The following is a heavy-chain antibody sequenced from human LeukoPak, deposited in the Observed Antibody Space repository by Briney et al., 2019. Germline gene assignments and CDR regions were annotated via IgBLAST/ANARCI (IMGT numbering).Heavy chain of an antibody. D-gene: IGHD3-22*01. Sequence: ETLSLTCAVYGGSFSGYYWSWIRQPPGKGLEWIGEINHSGSTNYNPSLKSRVTISVDTSKNQFSLKLSSVTAADTAVYYCARGARRITMIVVVITEGYYFDYWGQGTLVTVSS. CDR2: INHSGST. J-gene: IGHJ4*02. CDR1: GGSFSGYY. CDR3: ARGARRITMIVVVITEGYYFDY. V-gene: IGHV4-34*01.